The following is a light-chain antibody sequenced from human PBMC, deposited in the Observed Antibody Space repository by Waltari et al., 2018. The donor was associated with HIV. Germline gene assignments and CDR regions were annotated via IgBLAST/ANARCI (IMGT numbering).Light chain of an antibody. CDR1: EFATPR. CDR3: QSVGSGDTSVV. Sequence: ALPLAPSVSVSPGRPARIACYGDEFATPRVTWYQNKAGRAPVWVMQNDNERPIGIPERFSGSKSGKTVMLTISGIQAEDEADYFCQSVGSGDTSVVFGGGTKLTVL. J-gene: IGLJ2*01. V-gene: IGLV3-25*03. CDR2: NDN.